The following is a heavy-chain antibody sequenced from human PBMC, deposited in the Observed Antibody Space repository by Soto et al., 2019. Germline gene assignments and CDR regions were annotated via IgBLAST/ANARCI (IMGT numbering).Heavy chain of an antibody. V-gene: IGHV3-23*01. D-gene: IGHD3-16*01. Sequence: EVQLLESGGGLVQPGGSLRLSCAASGFTFSSYAMSWVRQAPGKGLEWVSAISGSGGSTYYADSVKGRVTISRDNSKNTVYLQMNSLRAEDTGVYYCAKLTVGWYFDLRVRGTLVTVSS. CDR1: GFTFSSYA. CDR3: AKLTVGWYFDL. J-gene: IGHJ2*01. CDR2: ISGSGGST.